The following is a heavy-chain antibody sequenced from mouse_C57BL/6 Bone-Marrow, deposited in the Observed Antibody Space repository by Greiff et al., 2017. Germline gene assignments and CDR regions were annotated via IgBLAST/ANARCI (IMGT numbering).Heavy chain of an antibody. Sequence: VQLQQPGAELVRPGTSVKLSCKASGYTFTSYWMHWVKQRPGQGLEWIGVIDPSDSYTNYNQKFKGKATLTVDTSSSTAYMQLSSLTSEDSAVYYCARSRDGYYLAWFAYWGKGTLVTVSA. CDR3: ARSRDGYYLAWFAY. CDR1: GYTFTSYW. D-gene: IGHD2-3*01. CDR2: IDPSDSYT. V-gene: IGHV1-59*01. J-gene: IGHJ3*01.